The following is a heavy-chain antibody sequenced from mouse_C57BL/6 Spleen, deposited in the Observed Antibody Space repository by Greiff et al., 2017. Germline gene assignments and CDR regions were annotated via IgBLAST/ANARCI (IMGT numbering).Heavy chain of an antibody. CDR3: ARAAQATFAY. CDR1: GFTFSSYA. CDR2: ISDGGSYT. J-gene: IGHJ3*01. Sequence: EVNVVESGGGLVKPGGSLKLSCAASGFTFSSYAMSWVRQTPEKRLEWVATISDGGSYTYYPDNVKGRFTISRDNAKNNLYLQMSHLKSEDTAMYYCARAAQATFAYWGQGTLVTVSA. V-gene: IGHV5-4*03. D-gene: IGHD3-2*02.